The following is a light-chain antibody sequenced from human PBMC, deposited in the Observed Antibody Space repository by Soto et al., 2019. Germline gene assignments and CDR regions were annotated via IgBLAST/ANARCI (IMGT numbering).Light chain of an antibody. CDR2: AAS. Sequence: DIQMTQSPTSLSASVGDRVTITCRASQDIRNFVAWYQQKPGKAPKLLIYAASTLQSGVPSRFSGSGSGTXXXXXXXSXXPEDVXXXXXQKYSSVPVFGPGTKVEIK. CDR3: QKYSSVPV. J-gene: IGKJ3*01. CDR1: QDIRNF. V-gene: IGKV1-27*01.